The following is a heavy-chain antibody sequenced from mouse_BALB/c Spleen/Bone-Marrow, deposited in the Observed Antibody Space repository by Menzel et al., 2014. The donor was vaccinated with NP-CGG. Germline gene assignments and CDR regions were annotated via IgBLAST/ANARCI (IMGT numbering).Heavy chain of an antibody. CDR1: GYTFTSYY. D-gene: IGHD2-4*01. CDR2: IYPGNVNT. CDR3: ARRRGITTERDYFDH. Sequence: VQRVESGPELVKPGASVRISCKASGYTFTSYYIHWVKQRPGQGLEWIGWIYPGNVNTKYNEKFKGKATLTADKSSSTAYMQLSSLTSEDSAVYFCARRRGITTERDYFDHWGQGTTLTVSS. J-gene: IGHJ2*01. V-gene: IGHV1S56*01.